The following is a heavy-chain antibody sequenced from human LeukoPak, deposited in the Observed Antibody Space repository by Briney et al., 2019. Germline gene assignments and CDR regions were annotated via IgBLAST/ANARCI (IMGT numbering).Heavy chain of an antibody. V-gene: IGHV1-18*01. CDR1: GYTFTSYG. D-gene: IGHD3-3*01. CDR3: ARDEYAIFGVGYMDV. Sequence: GASVKVSCKASGYTFTSYGISWVRQAPGQGLEWMGWISAYNGNTNYAQKLQGRVTMTTDTSTSTAYMELRSLRSDDTAVYYCARDEYAIFGVGYMDVWGKGTTVTVSS. J-gene: IGHJ6*03. CDR2: ISAYNGNT.